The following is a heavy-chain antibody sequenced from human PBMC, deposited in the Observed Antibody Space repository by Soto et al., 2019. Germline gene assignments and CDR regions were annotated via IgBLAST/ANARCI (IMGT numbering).Heavy chain of an antibody. Sequence: VKVSCKASGGTFSSYAISWVRQAPGQGLEWVGGIIPIFGTANYAQKFQGRVTITADESTSTAYMELSSLRSEDTAVYYCARARAGSDAFDIWGQGTMVTVSS. V-gene: IGHV1-69*13. CDR1: GGTFSSYA. D-gene: IGHD6-19*01. CDR2: IIPIFGTA. CDR3: ARARAGSDAFDI. J-gene: IGHJ3*02.